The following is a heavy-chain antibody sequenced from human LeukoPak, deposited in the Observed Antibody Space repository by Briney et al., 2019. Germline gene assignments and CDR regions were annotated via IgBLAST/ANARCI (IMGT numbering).Heavy chain of an antibody. CDR1: GFTFSSYG. Sequence: PGGSLRLSCAACGFTFSSYGMHWGGQAPGKGVEGGAFIRYEGSNKNYADSVKGGFTISRPNSKNTLYLQMNSLRAEDTAVYYCATEWELLVNWGQGTLVTVSS. CDR3: ATEWELLVN. D-gene: IGHD1-26*01. J-gene: IGHJ4*02. CDR2: IRYEGSNK. V-gene: IGHV3-30*02.